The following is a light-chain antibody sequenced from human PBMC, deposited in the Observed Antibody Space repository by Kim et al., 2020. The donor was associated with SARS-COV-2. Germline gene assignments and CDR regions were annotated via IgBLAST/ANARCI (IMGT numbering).Light chain of an antibody. Sequence: QSALTQPASVSGSPGQSITISCTGTSSDIGAYNYVSWYQQHPGKAPKLIISDVSNRPSGISNRFSGSKSGNTASLTISGLQDEDEADYYCSSYTTTSTVVFGGGTQLTVL. J-gene: IGLJ3*02. CDR1: SSDIGAYNY. V-gene: IGLV2-14*03. CDR3: SSYTTTSTVV. CDR2: DVS.